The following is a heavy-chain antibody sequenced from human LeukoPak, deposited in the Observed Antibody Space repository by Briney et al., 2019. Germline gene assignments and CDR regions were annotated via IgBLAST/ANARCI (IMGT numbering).Heavy chain of an antibody. CDR3: AKDEYYYGSGSYYRLWYFDL. J-gene: IGHJ2*01. Sequence: GGSLRLSCAASGFTFSSYWMSWVRQAPGKGLEWVANIKQDGSEKYYVDSVKGRFTISRDNSKNTLYLQMNSLRAEDTAVYYCAKDEYYYGSGSYYRLWYFDLWGRGTLVTVSS. CDR1: GFTFSSYW. D-gene: IGHD3-10*01. V-gene: IGHV3-7*01. CDR2: IKQDGSEK.